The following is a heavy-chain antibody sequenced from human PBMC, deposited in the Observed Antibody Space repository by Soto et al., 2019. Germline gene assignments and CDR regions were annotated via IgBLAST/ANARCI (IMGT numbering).Heavy chain of an antibody. D-gene: IGHD4-17*01. V-gene: IGHV4-34*01. Sequence: QVQLQQWGAGLLKPSETLSLTCAVYGGSFSGYHWSWIHQPPGKGLEWIGEINHSGSTNYNPSLKSRVTVSIDTSKNQFSLKLSSVTAADTAVYYCARAVGDYVGDYYYFYMDVWDTGTTVTVSS. J-gene: IGHJ6*03. CDR1: GGSFSGYH. CDR3: ARAVGDYVGDYYYFYMDV. CDR2: INHSGST.